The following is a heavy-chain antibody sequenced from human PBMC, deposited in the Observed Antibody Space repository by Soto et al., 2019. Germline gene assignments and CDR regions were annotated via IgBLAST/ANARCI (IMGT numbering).Heavy chain of an antibody. J-gene: IGHJ4*02. Sequence: GGSLRLSCAASGFSFSRYGLHWVRQAPGKGLEWVTVISYDGRNKHYADSVKGRFTISRDNSKNTLNLQINSLRTEDTAVYYCARAGGTTVTGLWHFDSWGQGTLVTVSS. D-gene: IGHD4-17*01. V-gene: IGHV3-30*04. CDR3: ARAGGTTVTGLWHFDS. CDR1: GFSFSRYG. CDR2: ISYDGRNK.